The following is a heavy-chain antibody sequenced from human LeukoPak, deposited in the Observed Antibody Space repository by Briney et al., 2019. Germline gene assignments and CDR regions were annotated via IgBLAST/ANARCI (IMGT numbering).Heavy chain of an antibody. CDR1: GGSFSGYY. V-gene: IGHV4-34*01. J-gene: IGHJ2*01. D-gene: IGHD4-17*01. CDR2: INHSGST. Sequence: SETLSLTCAVYGGSFSGYYWSWIRQPPGKGLEWIGEINHSGSTNYNPSLKSRVTISVDTSKNQFSLKLSSVTAADTAVYYCARRSPYGDYWYFDLWGRGTLVTVSS. CDR3: ARRSPYGDYWYFDL.